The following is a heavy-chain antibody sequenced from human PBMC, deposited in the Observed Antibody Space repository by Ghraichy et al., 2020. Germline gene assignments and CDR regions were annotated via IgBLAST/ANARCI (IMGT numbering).Heavy chain of an antibody. CDR1: GFTFGSYA. CDR2: INPSGTTT. D-gene: IGHD3-10*01. CDR3: ANPYGSGTYYAFDI. V-gene: IGHV3-23*01. Sequence: LSLTCAASGFTFGSYAMSWVRQTPGKGLDCVSAINPSGTTTYYADSVKGRFTISRDNSKHTLYLQMNSLRADDTALYFCANPYGSGTYYAFDIWGQGTMVSVSS. J-gene: IGHJ3*02.